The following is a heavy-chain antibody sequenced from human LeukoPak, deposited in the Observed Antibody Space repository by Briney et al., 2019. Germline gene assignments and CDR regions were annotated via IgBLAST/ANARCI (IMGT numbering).Heavy chain of an antibody. J-gene: IGHJ4*02. CDR3: AREVVVVPAAEYGNFDY. CDR2: IHYSGST. D-gene: IGHD2-2*01. CDR1: GDSIIGYY. Sequence: SETLSLTCTVSGDSIIGYYWSWIRQPPGKGLEWIGYIHYSGSTNYNPSLQSRVTISVDTSKNQFSLKLSSVTAADTAVYYCAREVVVVPAAEYGNFDYWGQGTLVTVSS. V-gene: IGHV4-59*12.